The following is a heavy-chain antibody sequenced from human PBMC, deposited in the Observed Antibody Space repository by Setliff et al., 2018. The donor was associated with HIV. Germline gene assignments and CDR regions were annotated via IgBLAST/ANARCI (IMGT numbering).Heavy chain of an antibody. CDR1: GFTFSTYS. V-gene: IGHV3-15*01. D-gene: IGHD3-22*01. J-gene: IGHJ3*02. CDR2: IKSKTNGGDGTA. CDR3: TTAPFTMIIVDINKGAFDI. Sequence: PGGSLRLSCAASGFTFSTYSMNWVRQAPGKGLGWVARIKSKTNGGDGTADYATPVRGRFTISRDESRDTVYLQMNSLKTEDTAMYYCTTAPFTMIIVDINKGAFDIWGQGTMVTVSS.